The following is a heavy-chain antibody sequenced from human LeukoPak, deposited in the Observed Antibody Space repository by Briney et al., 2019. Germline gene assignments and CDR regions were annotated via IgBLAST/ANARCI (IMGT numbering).Heavy chain of an antibody. V-gene: IGHV3-73*01. Sequence: GGSLRLSCAASGCTFSGSPILWVRQASGKGLEWVGRIRSKADNYATAYAASVQGRCTIPREDSKSTAYLQLNSLKTEDTAVYYCTQSNYWGQGALVTVSS. CDR1: GCTFSGSP. CDR3: TQSNY. J-gene: IGHJ4*02. CDR2: IRSKADNYAT.